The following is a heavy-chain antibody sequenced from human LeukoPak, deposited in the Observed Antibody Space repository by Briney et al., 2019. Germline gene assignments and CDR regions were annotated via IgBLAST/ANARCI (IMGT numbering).Heavy chain of an antibody. CDR2: INTDGSST. J-gene: IGHJ1*01. CDR1: GVTFSSYW. V-gene: IGHV3-74*01. CDR3: ARFETVAAKPIEH. Sequence: GGSLRLSCAASGVTFSSYWMHWVRQAPGKGLVWVSRINTDGSSTSYADSVKGRFTISRDNAKNTLYLQMNSLRAEDTAVYYCARFETVAAKPIEHWGPGTLVTVSS. D-gene: IGHD6-19*01.